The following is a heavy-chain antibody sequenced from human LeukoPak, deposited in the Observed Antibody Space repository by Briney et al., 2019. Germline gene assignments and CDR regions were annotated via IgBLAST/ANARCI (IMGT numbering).Heavy chain of an antibody. CDR2: ISGSGGST. CDR3: AKDNEDWGSVWI. CDR1: GFTFSSYA. V-gene: IGHV3-23*01. Sequence: GGSPRLSCAASGFTFSSYAMSWVRQAPGKGLEWVSAISGSGGSTYYADSVKGRFTISRDNSKNTLYLQMNSLRAEDTAVYYCAKDNEDWGSVWIWGQGTMVTVSS. D-gene: IGHD7-27*01. J-gene: IGHJ3*02.